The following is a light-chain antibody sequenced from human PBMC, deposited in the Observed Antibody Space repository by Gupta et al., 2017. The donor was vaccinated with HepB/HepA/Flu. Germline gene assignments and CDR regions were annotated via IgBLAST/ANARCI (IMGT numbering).Light chain of an antibody. CDR3: QKYNSAPHT. J-gene: IGKJ1*01. CDR2: AAS. V-gene: IGKV1-27*01. Sequence: DIQMTRSPSSLSASVGDRVTITCRASQGISNYLAWYQQKPGKVPKLLIYAASTLQSGVPSRFSGSGSGTDFTITISSLQPEDVATYYCQKYNSAPHTFGQGTKVEIK. CDR1: QGISNY.